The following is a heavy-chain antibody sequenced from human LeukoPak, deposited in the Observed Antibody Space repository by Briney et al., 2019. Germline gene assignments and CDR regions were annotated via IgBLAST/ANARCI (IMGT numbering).Heavy chain of an antibody. CDR2: ISYDGSNK. CDR3: AKNRGDYDSSCYLHY. J-gene: IGHJ4*02. CDR1: GFTFSSYG. V-gene: IGHV3-30*18. Sequence: AGGSLRLSCAASGFTFSSYGMHWVRQAPGKGLEWVAVISYDGSNKYYADSVKGRFTISRDNSKNTLCLQMNSLRAEDTAVYYCAKNRGDYDSSCYLHYWGQGTLVTVSS. D-gene: IGHD3-22*01.